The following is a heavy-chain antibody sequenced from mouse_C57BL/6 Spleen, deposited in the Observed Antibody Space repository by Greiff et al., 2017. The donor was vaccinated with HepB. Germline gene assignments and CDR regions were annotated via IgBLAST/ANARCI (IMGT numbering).Heavy chain of an antibody. D-gene: IGHD2-3*01. J-gene: IGHJ3*01. CDR1: GYSITSGYY. Sequence: LMESGPGLVKPSQSLSLTCSVTGYSITSGYYWNWIRQFPGNKLEWMGYISYDGSNNYNPSLKNRISITRDTSKNQFFLKLNSVTTEDTATYYCARLDDGYYVWFAYWGQGTLVTVSA. CDR3: ARLDDGYYVWFAY. CDR2: ISYDGSN. V-gene: IGHV3-6*01.